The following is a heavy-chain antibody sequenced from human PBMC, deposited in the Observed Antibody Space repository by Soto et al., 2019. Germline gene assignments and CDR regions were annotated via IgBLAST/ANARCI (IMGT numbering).Heavy chain of an antibody. Sequence: GGSLRLSCAASGFTFSSYAMSWVRQAPGKGLEWVSAISGSGGRTYYADSVKGRFTISRDNSKNTLYLQMNSLRAEDTAVYYRANAATFYSNYAYWYFDLWGRGTLVTVSS. CDR3: ANAATFYSNYAYWYFDL. D-gene: IGHD4-4*01. J-gene: IGHJ2*01. CDR1: GFTFSSYA. CDR2: ISGSGGRT. V-gene: IGHV3-23*01.